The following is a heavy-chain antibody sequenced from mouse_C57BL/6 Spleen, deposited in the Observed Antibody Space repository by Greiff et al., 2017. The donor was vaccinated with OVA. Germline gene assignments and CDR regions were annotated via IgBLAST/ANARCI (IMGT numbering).Heavy chain of an antibody. V-gene: IGHV1-15*01. D-gene: IGHD1-1*01. J-gene: IGHJ2*01. CDR1: GYTFTDYE. CDR2: IDPETGGT. CDR3: TRDYYYGSSYKNYCDY. Sequence: QVQLQQSGAELVRPGASVTLSCKASGYTFTDYEMHWVKQTPVHGLEWIGAIDPETGGTAYNQKFKGKAILTAYKSSSTAYMELRSLTSEDSAVYYCTRDYYYGSSYKNYCDYWGQGTTLTVSS.